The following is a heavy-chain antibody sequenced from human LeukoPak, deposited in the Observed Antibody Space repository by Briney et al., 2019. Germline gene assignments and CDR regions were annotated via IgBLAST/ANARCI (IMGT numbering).Heavy chain of an antibody. Sequence: PGGSLRLSCAASGFTFSSYAMSWVRQAPGKGLEWVSAISGSGGSTYYAGSVKGRFTISRDNSKNTLYLQMNSLRAEDTAVYYCAKDWRAASYFDYWGQGTLVTVSS. CDR3: AKDWRAASYFDY. V-gene: IGHV3-23*01. CDR1: GFTFSSYA. J-gene: IGHJ4*02. D-gene: IGHD3-3*01. CDR2: ISGSGGST.